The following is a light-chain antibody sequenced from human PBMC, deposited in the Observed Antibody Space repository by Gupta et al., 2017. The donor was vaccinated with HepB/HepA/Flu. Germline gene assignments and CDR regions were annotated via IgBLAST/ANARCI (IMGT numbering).Light chain of an antibody. V-gene: IGKV4-1*01. CDR3: QEDDSLRYS. CDR1: QSLLYPSNNKNY. CDR2: WAS. J-gene: IGKJ2*01. Sequence: DIVMTQSPDSLAVSLGERATIHCKSSQSLLYPSNNKNYLAWYQQKVGQPPKLLFYWASSRESGVPDRFSGSGSGTEFTLTINSLQPEDVAAYYCQEDDSLRYSFGQGTKVEIK.